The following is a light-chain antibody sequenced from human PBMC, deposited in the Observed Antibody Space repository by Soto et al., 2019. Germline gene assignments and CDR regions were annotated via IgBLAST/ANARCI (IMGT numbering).Light chain of an antibody. V-gene: IGKV4-1*01. CDR3: QQYYSTPLT. Sequence: DIVMIQSPESLAVSLGERATINCKASQNVLYSSNNKNYLAWYQQKPGQPPKLLIRWASTRESGVPDRFSGSGSGTDVTLTISSLQAEDVAVYYCQQYYSTPLTFGGGTKVEIK. CDR1: QNVLYSSNNKNY. CDR2: WAS. J-gene: IGKJ4*01.